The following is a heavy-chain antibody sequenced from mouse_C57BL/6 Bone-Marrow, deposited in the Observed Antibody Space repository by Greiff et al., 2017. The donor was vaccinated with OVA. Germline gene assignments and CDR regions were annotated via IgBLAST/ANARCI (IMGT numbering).Heavy chain of an antibody. J-gene: IGHJ2*01. D-gene: IGHD4-1*01. CDR3: ARRILGFDY. CDR2: IDPSDSYT. CDR1: GYTFTSYW. V-gene: IGHV1-69*01. Sequence: QVQLQQSGAELVMPGASVKLSCKASGYTFTSYWMHWVKQRPGQGLEWIREIDPSDSYTNYNQKFKGKSTLTVDKSSSTAYMQISSLTSEDSAVYYCARRILGFDYWGQGTTLTVSS.